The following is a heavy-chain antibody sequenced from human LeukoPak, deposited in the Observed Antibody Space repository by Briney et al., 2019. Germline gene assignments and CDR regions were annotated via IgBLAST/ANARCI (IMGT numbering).Heavy chain of an antibody. V-gene: IGHV1-18*04. Sequence: ASVKVSCKASGYTFTSYGISWVRQAPGQGLEWMGWISAYNGNTNYAQKLQGRVTTTTDTSTSTAYMELRSLRPDDTAVYYCARGFSSGWWDYWGQGTLVTVSS. D-gene: IGHD6-19*01. CDR3: ARGFSSGWWDY. CDR1: GYTFTSYG. CDR2: ISAYNGNT. J-gene: IGHJ4*02.